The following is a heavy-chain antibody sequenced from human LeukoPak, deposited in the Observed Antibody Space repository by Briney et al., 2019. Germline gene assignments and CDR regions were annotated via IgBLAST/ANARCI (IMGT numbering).Heavy chain of an antibody. CDR2: INPSGGST. D-gene: IGHD3-10*01. V-gene: IGHV1-46*01. J-gene: IGHJ4*02. Sequence: ASVKVSCKASGYTFTSYYMHWVRQAPGQGLEWMGIINPSGGSTSYAQKFQGRVTITADESTSTAYMERSSLRSEDTAVYYCAHYYYGSGSRLGYWGQGTLVTVSS. CDR3: AHYYYGSGSRLGY. CDR1: GYTFTSYY.